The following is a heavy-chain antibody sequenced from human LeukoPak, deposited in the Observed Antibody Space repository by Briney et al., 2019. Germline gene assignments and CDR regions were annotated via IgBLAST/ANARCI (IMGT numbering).Heavy chain of an antibody. V-gene: IGHV3-11*01. D-gene: IGHD3-3*01. CDR1: GFTFSDYY. CDR3: ASWAGNTQSDSWSGPFDY. CDR2: ISSSGSTI. J-gene: IGHJ4*02. Sequence: GGSLRLSCAASGFTFSDYYMNWIRQAPGKGLEWVSYISSSGSTIYYADSVKGRFTISRDNAKNSLYLQMNSLRAEDTAVYYCASWAGNTQSDSWSGPFDYWGQGTLVTVSS.